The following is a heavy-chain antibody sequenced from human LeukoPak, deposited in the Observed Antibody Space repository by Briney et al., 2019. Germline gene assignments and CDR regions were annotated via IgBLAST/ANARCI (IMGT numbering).Heavy chain of an antibody. CDR1: GGTFSNYA. J-gene: IGHJ4*02. V-gene: IGHV1-69*06. CDR2: IIPIFGTA. D-gene: IGHD3-10*01. CDR3: AKERGELLWFGGLDY. Sequence: ASVKVSCKASGGTFSNYAISWVRQAPGQGLEWMGGIIPIFGTANYAQKFRGRVTITADKSTRTAYMELSSLRSEDTAVYYCAKERGELLWFGGLDYWGQGILVTVSS.